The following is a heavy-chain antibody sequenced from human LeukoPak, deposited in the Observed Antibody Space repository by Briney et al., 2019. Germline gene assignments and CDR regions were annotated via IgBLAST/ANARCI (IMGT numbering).Heavy chain of an antibody. Sequence: SETLSLTCTVSGGSISSYYWSWIRQPPGKGLEWIGYIYYSGSTNYNPSLKSRVTISVDTSKNQFSLKLSSVTAADTAVYYCARDGGPGFTMVRGAYPYYFDYWGQGTLVTVSS. J-gene: IGHJ4*02. CDR1: GGSISSYY. CDR3: ARDGGPGFTMVRGAYPYYFDY. D-gene: IGHD3-10*01. CDR2: IYYSGST. V-gene: IGHV4-59*12.